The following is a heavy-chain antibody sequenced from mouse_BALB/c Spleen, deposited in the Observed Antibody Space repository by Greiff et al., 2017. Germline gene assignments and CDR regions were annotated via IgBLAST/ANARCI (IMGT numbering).Heavy chain of an antibody. CDR1: GYTFTSYW. CDR2: INPSNGRT. J-gene: IGHJ3*01. Sequence: VQLQQPGAELVKPGASVKLSCKASGYTFTSYWMHWVKQRPGQGLEWIGEINPSNGRTNYNEKFKSKATLTVDKSSSTAYMQLSSLTSEDSAVYYCARAARYDSFAYWGQGTLVTVSA. V-gene: IGHV1S81*02. CDR3: ARAARYDSFAY. D-gene: IGHD2-14*01.